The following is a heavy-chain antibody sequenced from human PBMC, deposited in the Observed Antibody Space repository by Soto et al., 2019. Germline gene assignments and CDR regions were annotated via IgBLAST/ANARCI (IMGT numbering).Heavy chain of an antibody. CDR1: GGSISSYY. CDR2: IYYSEST. D-gene: IGHD6-19*01. CDR3: ARDSSGHDY. Sequence: SETLSLTCTVSGGSISSYYWSWIRQPPGKGLEWIGYIYYSESTNYNPSLKSRVTISVDTSKNQFSLKLSSVTAADTAVYYCARDSSGHDYWGQGTLVTVSS. V-gene: IGHV4-59*01. J-gene: IGHJ4*02.